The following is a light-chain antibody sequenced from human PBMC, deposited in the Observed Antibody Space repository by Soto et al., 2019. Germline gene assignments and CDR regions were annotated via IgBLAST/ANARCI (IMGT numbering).Light chain of an antibody. CDR2: EAS. CDR1: QSVIRK. Sequence: ETIMTQSPATLSVSPGERATLSCRASQSVIRKLAWYQQKPGQTPRLLIYEASTRATGIADRFSGSGSGTEFTLTISSLQSEDFVVYYCQQYDNWPRTFGHGTKVEIK. CDR3: QQYDNWPRT. V-gene: IGKV3-15*01. J-gene: IGKJ1*01.